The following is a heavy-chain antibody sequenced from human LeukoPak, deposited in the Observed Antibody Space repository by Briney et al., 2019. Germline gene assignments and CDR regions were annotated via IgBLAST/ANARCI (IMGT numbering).Heavy chain of an antibody. CDR1: GYTFTGYY. CDR3: ARERWLRDSRFFDS. J-gene: IGHJ4*02. Sequence: ASVKVSCKASGYTFTGYYMHWVRQAPGQGLEWMGWINPNSGGTNYAQKFQGRVTMTRDTSISTACMELSTLRSDDTAVYYCARERWLRDSRFFDSWGQGTLVTVSS. V-gene: IGHV1-2*02. CDR2: INPNSGGT. D-gene: IGHD5-12*01.